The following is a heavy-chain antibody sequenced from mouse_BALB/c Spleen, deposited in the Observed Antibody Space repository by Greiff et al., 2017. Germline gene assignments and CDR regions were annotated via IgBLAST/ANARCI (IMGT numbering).Heavy chain of an antibody. V-gene: IGHV5-6-5*01. D-gene: IGHD1-1*01. CDR2: ISSGGST. CDR3: ARDYGSSLYYAMDY. Sequence: EVQVVESGGGLVKPGGSLKLSCAASGFTFSSYAMSWVRQTPEKRLEWVASISSGGSTYYPDSVKGRFTISRDNARNILYLQMSSLRSEDTAMYYCARDYGSSLYYAMDYWGQGTSVTVSS. CDR1: GFTFSSYA. J-gene: IGHJ4*01.